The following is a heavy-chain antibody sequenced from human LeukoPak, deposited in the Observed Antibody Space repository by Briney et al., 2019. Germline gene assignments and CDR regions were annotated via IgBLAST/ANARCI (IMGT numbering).Heavy chain of an antibody. V-gene: IGHV3-21*01. J-gene: IGHJ4*02. CDR3: ARGRRNSSSKGRGLYYFDY. Sequence: GGSLRLSCAASGFTFSSYSMNWVRQAPGKGLEWVSSISSSSSYIYYADSVKGRFTISRDNAKNSLYLQMNSLRAEDTAVYYCARGRRNSSSKGRGLYYFDYWGQGTLVAVSS. D-gene: IGHD2-2*01. CDR1: GFTFSSYS. CDR2: ISSSSSYI.